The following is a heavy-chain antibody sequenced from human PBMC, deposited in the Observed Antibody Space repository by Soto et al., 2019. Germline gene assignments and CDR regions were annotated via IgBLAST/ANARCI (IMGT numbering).Heavy chain of an antibody. CDR3: AKGHHCSSTSCYFYYYGMDV. CDR1: GFTFNTYG. V-gene: IGHV3-30*18. CDR2: ISDDGNNK. D-gene: IGHD2-2*01. Sequence: QVQLVESGGGVVQPGRSLRLSCAASGFTFNTYGVHWVRQAPGRGLEWVAVISDDGNNKYYADSVKGRLTISRDNSKNTLYLQMNSLRAEDTAVYYCAKGHHCSSTSCYFYYYGMDVWGQGTTVAVSS. J-gene: IGHJ6*02.